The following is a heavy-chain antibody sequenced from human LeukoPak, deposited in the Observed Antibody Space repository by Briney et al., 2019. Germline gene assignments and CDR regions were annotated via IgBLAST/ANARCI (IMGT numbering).Heavy chain of an antibody. V-gene: IGHV3-74*01. CDR1: GFTFSSYW. CDR3: ARSAVGSSSNSELY. CDR2: INSDGSST. J-gene: IGHJ4*02. Sequence: GGSLRLSCAASGFTFSSYWMHWVRQAPGKGLVWVSRINSDGSSTSYADSVKGRFTISRDNAKSTLYLQMNSLRAEDTAVYYCARSAVGSSSNSELYWGQGTLVTVSS. D-gene: IGHD6-6*01.